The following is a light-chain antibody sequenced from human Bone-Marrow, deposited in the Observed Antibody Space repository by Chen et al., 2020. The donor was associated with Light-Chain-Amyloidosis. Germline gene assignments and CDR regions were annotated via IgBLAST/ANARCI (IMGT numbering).Light chain of an antibody. Sequence: EIVMTQSPATLSVSPGEGATLSCRASQSVSSNLAWYQQKPGQAPSLLIYGAYIRATDVPDRFSGSGSGTEFTLTISSMQSEDVAVYFCQQHNNWPTFGQGTKVEFK. CDR1: QSVSSN. CDR2: GAY. V-gene: IGKV3-15*01. J-gene: IGKJ1*01. CDR3: QQHNNWPT.